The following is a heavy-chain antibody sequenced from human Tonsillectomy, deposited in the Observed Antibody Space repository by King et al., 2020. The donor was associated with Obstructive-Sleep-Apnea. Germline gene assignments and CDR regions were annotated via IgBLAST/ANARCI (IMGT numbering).Heavy chain of an antibody. V-gene: IGHV4-34*01. Sequence: VQLQQWGAGLLKPSETLSLTCAVYGGSFNNYYWTWIRQPPGKGLEWIGEMKHSGSTNYHPSLESRVTMSVDTSKNQFSLNLNSVTAADTAVYYCAGLYDLDVWGQGTTVTVSS. CDR2: MKHSGST. CDR1: GGSFNNYY. CDR3: AGLYDLDV. J-gene: IGHJ6*02.